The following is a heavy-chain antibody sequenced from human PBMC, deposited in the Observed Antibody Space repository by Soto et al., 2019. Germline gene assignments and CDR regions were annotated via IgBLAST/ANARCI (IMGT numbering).Heavy chain of an antibody. CDR1: GDSISNLDYF. D-gene: IGHD7-27*01. CDR3: ARGRYCLTGRCFPNWFDS. CDR2: IYKSATT. Sequence: SETLSLTCSVSGDSISNLDYFWAWIRQPPGQALEYIGYIYKSATTYYNPSFESRVAISVDTSKSQFSLNVTSVTAADTAVYFCARGRYCLTGRCFPNWFDSWGQGALVTVSS. J-gene: IGHJ5*01. V-gene: IGHV4-30-4*01.